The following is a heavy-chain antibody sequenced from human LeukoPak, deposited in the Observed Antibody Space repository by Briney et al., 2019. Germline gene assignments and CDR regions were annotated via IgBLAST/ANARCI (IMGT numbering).Heavy chain of an antibody. V-gene: IGHV3-7*01. Sequence: GGSLRLSCAASGFIFSTYWMSWVRQAPGKGLEWVANIKEDGSEKHYVDSVKGRFTISRDNAKNSVHLQMSSLRAEDTAVYYCARDPRGAEGYWGQGTLVTVSS. CDR3: ARDPRGAEGY. J-gene: IGHJ4*02. CDR2: IKEDGSEK. D-gene: IGHD3-10*01. CDR1: GFIFSTYW.